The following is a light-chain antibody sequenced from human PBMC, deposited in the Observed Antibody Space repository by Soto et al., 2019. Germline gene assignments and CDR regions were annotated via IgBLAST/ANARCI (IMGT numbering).Light chain of an antibody. CDR2: GAS. CDR3: QQYGSSPWT. V-gene: IGKV3-15*01. J-gene: IGKJ1*01. CDR1: QSVGSN. Sequence: ERVMTQSPATLSVSPGERATLSCRASQSVGSNPAWYQQKPGQAPRLLIFGASSRATGVPARFSGSGSGTEFTLTINSLEPEDFAVYYCQQYGSSPWTFGQGTKVDIK.